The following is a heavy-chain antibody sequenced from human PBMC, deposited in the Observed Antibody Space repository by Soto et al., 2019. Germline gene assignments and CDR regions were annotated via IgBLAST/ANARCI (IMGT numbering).Heavy chain of an antibody. J-gene: IGHJ4*02. D-gene: IGHD2-2*01. CDR3: ARGALSSYGRGKDY. CDR2: MNSDGSSI. CDR1: GFTLNNYW. Sequence: EVQLVESGGGLVQPGGSLRLSCAASGFTLNNYWMHWVRQAPGKGLVWVSRMNSDGSSISYADSVKGRFTISRDNAKNTLYLQMNSLRGEDTAVYYGARGALSSYGRGKDYWGQGTLVTVSS. V-gene: IGHV3-74*01.